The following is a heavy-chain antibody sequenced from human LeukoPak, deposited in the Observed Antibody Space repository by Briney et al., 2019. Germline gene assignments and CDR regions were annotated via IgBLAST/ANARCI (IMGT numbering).Heavy chain of an antibody. CDR3: AKDICSRPGGDCYFAYFDY. Sequence: PGGSLRLSCAASGFTFRSYWMGWVHQAPGKGLEWVANIKQDGSEKYYVDSVKGRFTISRDNSKNTLYLQMNSLRAEDTAVYYCAKDICSRPGGDCYFAYFDYWGQGTLVTVSS. D-gene: IGHD2-21*02. CDR2: IKQDGSEK. V-gene: IGHV3-7*01. CDR1: GFTFRSYW. J-gene: IGHJ4*02.